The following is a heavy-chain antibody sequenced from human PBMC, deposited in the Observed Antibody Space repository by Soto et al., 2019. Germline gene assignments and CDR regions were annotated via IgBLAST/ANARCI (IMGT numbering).Heavy chain of an antibody. CDR3: ARDGYNRGGFDY. CDR1: GFTFNSYN. V-gene: IGHV3-30-3*01. CDR2: ISFDGANT. D-gene: IGHD6-25*01. J-gene: IGHJ4*02. Sequence: QGQLVESGGGVVPPGGALRVSCVVSGFTFNSYNMNWVRQAPGEGLEWVAVISFDGANTFYADSVKGRFTISRDTSRDTRYLQMSRLRVEDTAVYYCARDGYNRGGFDYWGQGTLVSVSS.